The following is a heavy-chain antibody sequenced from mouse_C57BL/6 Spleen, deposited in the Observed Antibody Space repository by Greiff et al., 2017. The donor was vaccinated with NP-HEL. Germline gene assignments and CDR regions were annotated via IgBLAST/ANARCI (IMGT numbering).Heavy chain of an antibody. J-gene: IGHJ1*03. CDR3: ARSAYYGSSLYFDV. V-gene: IGHV1-64*01. CDR1: GYTFTSYW. CDR2: IHPNSGST. Sequence: QVQLQQSGAELVKPGASVKLSCKASGYTFTSYWMHWVKQRPGQGLEWIGMIHPNSGSTNYNEKFKSKATLTVDKSSSTAYMQLSSLTSEDSAVYYCARSAYYGSSLYFDVWGTGTTVTVSS. D-gene: IGHD1-1*01.